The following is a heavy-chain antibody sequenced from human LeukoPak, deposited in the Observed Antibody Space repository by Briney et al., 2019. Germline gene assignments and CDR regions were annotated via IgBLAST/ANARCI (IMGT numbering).Heavy chain of an antibody. V-gene: IGHV3-7*01. Sequence: GGSLRLSCAASGFSFSNFWMSWVRQAPGKGLEWVANIKPDGSATNYVDSVKGRFTISRDNAKNSLDLQMNSLRAEDTAVYYCARGGGSSSWGQGTLVAVSS. CDR3: ARGGGSSS. CDR1: GFSFSNFW. CDR2: IKPDGSAT. D-gene: IGHD6-6*01. J-gene: IGHJ5*02.